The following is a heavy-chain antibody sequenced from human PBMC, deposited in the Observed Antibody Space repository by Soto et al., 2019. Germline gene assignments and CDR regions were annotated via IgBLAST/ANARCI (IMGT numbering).Heavy chain of an antibody. CDR3: AKSRDGSSFYFYYGMDV. CDR2: ILHDGSNE. J-gene: IGHJ6*02. V-gene: IGHV3-30*18. CDR1: GFNFSNYN. Sequence: QVQLEESGGGVVQPGRSLRLSCAASGFNFSNYNMHWVRQAPGKGLEWVALILHDGSNEYYADSVKRRFTISRDNSKYTLYLQMKSLRAEDTAVYYCAKSRDGSSFYFYYGMDVWGQGTTVTVSS. D-gene: IGHD2-2*01.